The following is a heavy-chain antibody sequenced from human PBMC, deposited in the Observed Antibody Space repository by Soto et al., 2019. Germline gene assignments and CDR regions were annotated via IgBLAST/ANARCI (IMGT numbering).Heavy chain of an antibody. D-gene: IGHD2-2*02. CDR3: ARHVVVVPAAIQLAFDP. Sequence: SETLSLTCTVSGDSISGGASFWSWIRQPPGKGLEWIANVYYSGSSYYNPSLKSRLTISVDTTKNQFSLQLKSMTAADTAMYYCARHVVVVPAAIQLAFDPWGQGTLVTVSS. CDR1: GDSISGGASF. V-gene: IGHV4-30-4*01. J-gene: IGHJ5*02. CDR2: VYYSGSS.